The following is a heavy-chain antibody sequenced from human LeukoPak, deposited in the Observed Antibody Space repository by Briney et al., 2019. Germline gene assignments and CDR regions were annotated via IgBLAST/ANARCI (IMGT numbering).Heavy chain of an antibody. CDR2: INPNSGGT. V-gene: IGHV1-2*02. J-gene: IGHJ4*02. D-gene: IGHD1-14*01. Sequence: ASVKVSCKASGYSFTGYYIHWVRQAPGLGLEWMGWINPNSGGTNIAQKFQDRVTLTRDTSISTAYMELTSLKSDDTAVYSCARETSAASAADYWGQGTLVIVS. CDR3: ARETSAASAADY. CDR1: GYSFTGYY.